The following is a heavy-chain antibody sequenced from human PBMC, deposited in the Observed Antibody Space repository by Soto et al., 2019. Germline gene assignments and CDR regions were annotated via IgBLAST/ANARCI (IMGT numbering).Heavy chain of an antibody. J-gene: IGHJ6*02. D-gene: IGHD2-2*01. V-gene: IGHV4-39*01. CDR3: AKLAGYCSGNSCHGDYAMDV. CDR2: FYYSENT. Sequence: QLQLQESGPGLLKPSETLSLTCSVSGGSISSKSYSWGWIGQPPGKGLEWIGTFYYSENTYYNPSLKSRVTISVDTSKNQFSLKLSSVTAADTDVYYCAKLAGYCSGNSCHGDYAMDVWGQGTTVTVSS. CDR1: GGSISSKSYS.